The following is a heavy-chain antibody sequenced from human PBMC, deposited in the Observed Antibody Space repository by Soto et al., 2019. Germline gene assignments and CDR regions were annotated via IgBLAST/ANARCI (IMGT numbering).Heavy chain of an antibody. CDR2: INADGTST. Sequence: DVQLVESGGGLVQPGGSLRLSCAASGFTFSNSWMHWVRQVSGKGLEWVSRINADGTSTSYADSVKGRFTISRDNAKNTLNLHVNSLRAEDTAVYYCVKVLARGVGVPRLYFDSWGQGALVTVSS. V-gene: IGHV3-74*01. D-gene: IGHD2-2*01. CDR1: GFTFSNSW. CDR3: VKVLARGVGVPRLYFDS. J-gene: IGHJ4*02.